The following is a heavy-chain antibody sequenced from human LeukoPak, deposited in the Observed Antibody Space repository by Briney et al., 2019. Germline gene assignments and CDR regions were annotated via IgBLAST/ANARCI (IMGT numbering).Heavy chain of an antibody. Sequence: GGSLRLSCAASGFTFDDYAMHWVRQAPGKGLEWVSGISWNSGSIGYADSVKGRFTISRDNAKNSLYLQMNSLRAEDTAVYYCARVNNPWGQGTLVTVSS. V-gene: IGHV3-9*01. CDR3: ARVNNP. CDR2: ISWNSGSI. CDR1: GFTFDDYA. J-gene: IGHJ5*02.